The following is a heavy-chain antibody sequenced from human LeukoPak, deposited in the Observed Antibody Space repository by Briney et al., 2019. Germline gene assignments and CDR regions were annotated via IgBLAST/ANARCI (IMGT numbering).Heavy chain of an antibody. CDR1: GFTFSGNY. J-gene: IGHJ4*02. Sequence: GGSLRLSCAASGFTFSGNYMSWVRQAPGKGLEWVSVIYSGGSTYYADSVKGRFTISRDNSKNTLYLQMNSLRAEDTAVYYCARNSDDGERFDYWGQGTLVTVSS. D-gene: IGHD1-1*01. V-gene: IGHV3-66*01. CDR2: IYSGGST. CDR3: ARNSDDGERFDY.